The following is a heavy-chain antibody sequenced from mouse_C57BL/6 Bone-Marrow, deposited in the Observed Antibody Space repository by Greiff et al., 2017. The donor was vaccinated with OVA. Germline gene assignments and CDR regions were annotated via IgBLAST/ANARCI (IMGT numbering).Heavy chain of an antibody. CDR3: ARSLYYGNPAWFAY. J-gene: IGHJ3*01. D-gene: IGHD2-1*01. V-gene: IGHV8-8*01. CDR2: IWWDDDK. CDR1: GFSLSTFGMG. Sequence: QVTLKESGPGILQPSQTLSLTCSFSGFSLSTFGMGVGWIRQPSGKGLEWLAHIWWDDDKYYNPALKSRLTISKDTSKNQVFLKIANVDTADTATYYCARSLYYGNPAWFAYWGQATLVTVSA.